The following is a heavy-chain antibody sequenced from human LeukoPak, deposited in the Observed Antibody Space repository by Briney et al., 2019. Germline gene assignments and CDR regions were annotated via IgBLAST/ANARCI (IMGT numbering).Heavy chain of an antibody. V-gene: IGHV4-38-2*01. CDR3: ARWMTWYFDL. J-gene: IGHJ2*01. D-gene: IGHD2-2*03. CDR1: GYFISSGYY. CDR2: IYHSGST. Sequence: SETLSLTCAVSGYFISSGYYWGWIRQPPGKGLEWIGSIYHSGSTYYNPSLKSRVTISVDTSKNQFSLKLSSVTAADTAVYYCARWMTWYFDLWGRGTLVTVSS.